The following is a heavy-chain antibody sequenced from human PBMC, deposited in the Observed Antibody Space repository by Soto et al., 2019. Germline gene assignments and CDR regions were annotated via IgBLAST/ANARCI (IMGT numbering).Heavy chain of an antibody. J-gene: IGHJ6*02. CDR2: INPSGGST. CDR1: GYTFTSYY. D-gene: IGHD3-10*01. Sequence: QVQLVQSGAEVKKPGASVKVSCKASGYTFTSYYIHCVRQAPGQGLEWMGVINPSGGSTSYAQKFQGRVTMTRDTSTSTVYMELSSLRSEDTAMYYCARVRGGELYDGMDVWGQGTTVTVSS. CDR3: ARVRGGELYDGMDV. V-gene: IGHV1-46*01.